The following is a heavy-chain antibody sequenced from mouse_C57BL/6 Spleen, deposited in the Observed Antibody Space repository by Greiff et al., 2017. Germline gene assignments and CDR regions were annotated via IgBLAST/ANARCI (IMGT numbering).Heavy chain of an antibody. J-gene: IGHJ4*01. Sequence: VQLVESGAELVKPGASVKISCKASGYAFSSYWMNWVKQRPGKGLEWIGQIYPGDGDTNYNGKFKGKATLAADKSSSTAYMQLSSLTSEDSAVYFCARGDYGSNGAMDYWGQGTSVTVSS. D-gene: IGHD1-1*01. CDR2: IYPGDGDT. CDR1: GYAFSSYW. CDR3: ARGDYGSNGAMDY. V-gene: IGHV1-80*01.